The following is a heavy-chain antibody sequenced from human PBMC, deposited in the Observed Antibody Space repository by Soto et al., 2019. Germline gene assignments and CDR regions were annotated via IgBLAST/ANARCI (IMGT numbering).Heavy chain of an antibody. D-gene: IGHD4-4*01. J-gene: IGHJ3*01. CDR2: ISSGGSI. CDR1: GFTLSDFY. CDR3: ARADYNSLNGWVDGFSL. Sequence: QERLVESGGGLVKPGGSLRLSCAASGFTLSDFYMIWIRQAPGKGLDWISYISSGGSIYYADSVKGRFTISRDNAQNSLYLQMNSLRAEDTAVFYCARADYNSLNGWVDGFSLWGQGTTVTVSS. V-gene: IGHV3-11*01.